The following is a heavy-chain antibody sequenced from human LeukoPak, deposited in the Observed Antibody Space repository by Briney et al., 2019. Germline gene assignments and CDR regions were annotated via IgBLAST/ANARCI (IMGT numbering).Heavy chain of an antibody. D-gene: IGHD6-13*01. Sequence: GGSLRLSCAASGVIFSRYNMSWVRQAPGKGLEWVSAISGSGGSTYYADSVKGRFTISRDNSKNTLYLQMNSLRAEDTAVYYCAKASSSSRYYYYGMDVWGQGTTVTVSS. CDR1: GVIFSRYN. CDR2: ISGSGGST. V-gene: IGHV3-23*01. CDR3: AKASSSSRYYYYGMDV. J-gene: IGHJ6*02.